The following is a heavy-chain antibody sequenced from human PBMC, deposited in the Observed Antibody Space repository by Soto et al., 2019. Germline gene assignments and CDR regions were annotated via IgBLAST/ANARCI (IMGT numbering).Heavy chain of an antibody. D-gene: IGHD1-26*01. CDR3: ATRGIVGPIY. Sequence: QVQLQESGTGLVEPSGTLSLTCNVYDGSINNGDWCSWVRQPPGKGLEWMGEVYHNGNTNYNASLKSRVTVSVDKSRNQFSPRLTSVTPADTAVYYCATRGIVGPIYWGQGTLVTVSS. V-gene: IGHV4-4*02. CDR1: DGSINNGDW. CDR2: VYHNGNT. J-gene: IGHJ4*02.